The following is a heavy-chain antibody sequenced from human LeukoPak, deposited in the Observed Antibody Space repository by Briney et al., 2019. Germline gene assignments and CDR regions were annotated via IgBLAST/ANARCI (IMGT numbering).Heavy chain of an antibody. J-gene: IGHJ4*02. CDR3: ARHPVQISGDYPDY. Sequence: SETLSLTCTVSGGPISSYYWSWIRQPPGKGLEWIGYIYYSGSTNYNPSLKSRVTISADTSKNQFSLKLSSVTAADTAVYYCARHPVQISGDYPDYWGQGTLVTVSS. V-gene: IGHV4-59*08. D-gene: IGHD1-1*01. CDR1: GGPISSYY. CDR2: IYYSGST.